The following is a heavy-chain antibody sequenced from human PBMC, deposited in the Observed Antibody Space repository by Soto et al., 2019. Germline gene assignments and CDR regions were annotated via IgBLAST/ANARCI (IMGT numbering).Heavy chain of an antibody. D-gene: IGHD4-17*01. J-gene: IGHJ3*02. Sequence: EVQLVESGGGLVQPGGSLRLSCAASGFTFSSYSMNWVRQAPGKGLEWVSYISSSSSTIYYADSVKGRFTISRDNAKNSLYLQMNSLRAEDTAVYYCARHDYAAFDIWGQGTMVTVSS. CDR1: GFTFSSYS. CDR3: ARHDYAAFDI. V-gene: IGHV3-48*01. CDR2: ISSSSSTI.